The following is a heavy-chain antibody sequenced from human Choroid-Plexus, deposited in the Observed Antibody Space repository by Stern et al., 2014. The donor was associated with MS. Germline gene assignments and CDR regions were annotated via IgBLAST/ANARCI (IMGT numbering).Heavy chain of an antibody. V-gene: IGHV3-30*18. D-gene: IGHD2/OR15-2a*01. Sequence: DQLVESGGGVVQPGRPLRLSCVASGFTFGSCAMHWVRQAPGKGLEWVAGVTYDGSNNYYADSVKGRFTISRDNSQNTLYMQMSSLRPEDTAVYYCAKDRQYLTYFFDHWGQGSLVTVSS. CDR1: GFTFGSCA. CDR3: AKDRQYLTYFFDH. J-gene: IGHJ5*02. CDR2: VTYDGSNN.